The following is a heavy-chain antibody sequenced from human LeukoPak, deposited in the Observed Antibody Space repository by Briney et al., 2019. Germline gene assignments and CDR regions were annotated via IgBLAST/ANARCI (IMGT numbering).Heavy chain of an antibody. D-gene: IGHD3-10*01. CDR1: EFTFSNYA. CDR3: AKDLRRRYYFGSGSRGGTFDI. Sequence: GGSLRLSCAASEFTFSNYAMNWVRQAPGKGLDWVSGISGSGGSTYYADSVKGRFTTSRDNSKNTLYLQMNSLRAEDTAVYYCAKDLRRRYYFGSGSRGGTFDIWGQGTMVTVSS. V-gene: IGHV3-23*01. J-gene: IGHJ3*02. CDR2: ISGSGGST.